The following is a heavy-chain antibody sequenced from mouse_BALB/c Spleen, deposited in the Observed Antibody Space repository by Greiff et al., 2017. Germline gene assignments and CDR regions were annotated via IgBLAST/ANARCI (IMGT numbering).Heavy chain of an antibody. CDR2: IWAGGST. J-gene: IGHJ2*01. CDR3: AREREVRQVFDY. CDR1: GFSLTSYG. Sequence: VKLVESGPGLVAPSQSLSITCTVSGFSLTSYGVHWVRQPPGKGLEWLGVIWAGGSTNYNSALMSRLSISKDNSKSQVFLKMNSLQTDDTAMYYCAREREVRQVFDYWGQGTTLTVSS. V-gene: IGHV2-9*02. D-gene: IGHD2-14*01.